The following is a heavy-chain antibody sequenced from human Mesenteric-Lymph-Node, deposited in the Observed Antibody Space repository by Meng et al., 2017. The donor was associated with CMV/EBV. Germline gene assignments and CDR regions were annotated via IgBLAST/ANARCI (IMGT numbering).Heavy chain of an antibody. V-gene: IGHV1-69*05. Sequence: GTFSSYAISWVRQAPGQGLEWMGGIIPIFGTANYAQKFQGRVTITTDESTSTAYMELSSLRSEDTAVYYCAREYCDSTSCYYYFDYWGQGTLVTVSS. J-gene: IGHJ4*02. CDR3: AREYCDSTSCYYYFDY. CDR1: GTFSSYA. D-gene: IGHD2-2*01. CDR2: IIPIFGTA.